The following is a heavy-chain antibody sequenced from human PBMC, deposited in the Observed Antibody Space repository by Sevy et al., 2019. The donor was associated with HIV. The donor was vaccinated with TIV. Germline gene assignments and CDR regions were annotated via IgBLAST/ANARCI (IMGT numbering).Heavy chain of an antibody. CDR1: GFTFSSYA. CDR2: ISYDGSNK. Sequence: GGSRRLSCVASGFTFSSYAMHWVRQAPGKGLEWVAVISYDGSNKYYADSVKGRFTISRDNSKNTLYLQMNSLRAEDTAVYYCARDEDSSSWSAYEAFDIWGQGTMVTVSS. J-gene: IGHJ3*02. D-gene: IGHD6-13*01. V-gene: IGHV3-30-3*01. CDR3: ARDEDSSSWSAYEAFDI.